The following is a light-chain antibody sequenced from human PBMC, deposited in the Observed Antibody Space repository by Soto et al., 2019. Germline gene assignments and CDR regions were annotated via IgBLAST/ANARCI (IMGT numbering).Light chain of an antibody. V-gene: IGKV1-39*01. CDR3: QQGYSIPPFT. Sequence: DIQMTQSPSSLSASVGDRVTITCRASQSISDYLNWYQQKPGKAPRLLIYATSTLQSGVPSRFSGSGSGTDFTLTISSLQPEDFATYYCQQGYSIPPFTFGPGTKVDLK. J-gene: IGKJ3*01. CDR1: QSISDY. CDR2: ATS.